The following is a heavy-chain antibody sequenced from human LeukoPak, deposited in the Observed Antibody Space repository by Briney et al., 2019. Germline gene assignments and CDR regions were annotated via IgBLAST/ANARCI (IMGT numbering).Heavy chain of an antibody. CDR2: ISGFGGST. Sequence: PGGSLRLSCAASGFTFSSYGMSWVRQAPGKGLEWVSAISGFGGSTYYADSVKGRFTISRDNSKNTLYLQMNSLRAGDTAVYYCAKTQRYCSGGSCYYFDYWGQGTLVTVSS. J-gene: IGHJ4*02. CDR1: GFTFSSYG. D-gene: IGHD2-15*01. CDR3: AKTQRYCSGGSCYYFDY. V-gene: IGHV3-23*01.